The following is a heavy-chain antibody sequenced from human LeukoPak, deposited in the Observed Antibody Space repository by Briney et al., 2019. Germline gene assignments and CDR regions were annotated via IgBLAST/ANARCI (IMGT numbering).Heavy chain of an antibody. D-gene: IGHD4/OR15-4a*01. V-gene: IGHV1-69*13. J-gene: IGHJ4*02. Sequence: SVKVSCKASGGTFSSYAISWVRQAPGQGLEWMGGVIPIFGTANYAQKFQGRVTITADESTSTAYMELSSLRSEDTAVYYCARGKDYGPSTRFDYWGQGTLVTVSS. CDR3: ARGKDYGPSTRFDY. CDR2: VIPIFGTA. CDR1: GGTFSSYA.